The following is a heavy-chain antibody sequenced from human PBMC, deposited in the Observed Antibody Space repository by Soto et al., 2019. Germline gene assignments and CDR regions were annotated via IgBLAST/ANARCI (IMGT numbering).Heavy chain of an antibody. Sequence: PGEALKISCKGSGYSFTSYWISWVRQMPGKGLEWRGRIDPSDSYTNYSPSFQGHVTISADKSISTAYLQWSSLKASDAAMYYCASTGYCCSTSCDGVYYYGMDVWGQGTMVTVSS. CDR1: GYSFTSYW. CDR3: ASTGYCCSTSCDGVYYYGMDV. CDR2: IDPSDSYT. D-gene: IGHD2-2*01. J-gene: IGHJ6*02. V-gene: IGHV5-10-1*01.